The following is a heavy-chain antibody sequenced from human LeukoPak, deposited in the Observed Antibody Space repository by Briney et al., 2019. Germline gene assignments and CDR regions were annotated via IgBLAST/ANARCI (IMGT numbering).Heavy chain of an antibody. Sequence: GASVKVSCKASGYTFTGYYMHWVRQAPGQGLEWMGWINPNSGGTNYAQKFQGRVTMTRDTSISTAYMELSRLRSDDTAVYYCARVGSGRGLYYYMDVWGKGTTVTISS. CDR3: ARVGSGRGLYYYMDV. J-gene: IGHJ6*03. CDR2: INPNSGGT. V-gene: IGHV1-2*02. CDR1: GYTFTGYY. D-gene: IGHD6-19*01.